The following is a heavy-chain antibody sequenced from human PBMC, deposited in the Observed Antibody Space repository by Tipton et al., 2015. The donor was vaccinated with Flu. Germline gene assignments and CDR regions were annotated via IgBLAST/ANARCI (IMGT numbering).Heavy chain of an antibody. CDR1: GFTFGDSP. J-gene: IGHJ6*02. CDR2: ISGSGITK. D-gene: IGHD2-21*01. Sequence: QMQLVQSGGGLVRPGGSLKLSCAASGFTFGDSPLTWIRQAPGKGLECISYISGSGITKYYAASVKGRFTISRDNAKMFLYLEMNSLRAEDTAVYYCARDDSAGAMDVWGQGTTVTVSS. V-gene: IGHV3-11*01. CDR3: ARDDSAGAMDV.